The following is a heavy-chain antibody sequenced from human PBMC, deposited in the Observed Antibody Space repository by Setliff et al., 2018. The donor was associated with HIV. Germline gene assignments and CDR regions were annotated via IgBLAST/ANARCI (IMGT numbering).Heavy chain of an antibody. CDR2: INPTSGGT. J-gene: IGHJ4*02. CDR1: GYTLTDYY. D-gene: IGHD3-10*01. V-gene: IGHV1-2*06. Sequence: GASVKVSCKASGYTLTDYYLGWVRQAPGQGLEWMGRINPTSGGTDYAQKFEDRVAMTTDTSKSTAYMELSRLTSDDTAVYYCAKGVTFIRGPLEVWGFDSWGQGSLVTVSS. CDR3: AKGVTFIRGPLEVWGFDS.